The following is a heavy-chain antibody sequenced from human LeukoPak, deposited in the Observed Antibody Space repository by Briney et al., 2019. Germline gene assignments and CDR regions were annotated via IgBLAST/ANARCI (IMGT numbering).Heavy chain of an antibody. CDR3: ASAPTSYYDTSGYYQGLDH. J-gene: IGHJ4*02. CDR1: GYSFSSYW. Sequence: GESLKISCKGSGYSFSSYWIAWVRQMPGKGLEWMGIIYPGDSDTRYSPSFQGQVTISADKSISTAYLHWSSLKASDTAMYYCASAPTSYYDTSGYYQGLDHWGQGTLVTVSS. V-gene: IGHV5-51*01. CDR2: IYPGDSDT. D-gene: IGHD3-22*01.